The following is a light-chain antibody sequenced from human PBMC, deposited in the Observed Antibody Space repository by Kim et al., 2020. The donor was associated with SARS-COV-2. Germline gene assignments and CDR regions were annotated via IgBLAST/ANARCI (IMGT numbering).Light chain of an antibody. CDR2: DAS. CDR1: QSVSSS. Sequence: PGERATLSCRASQSVSSSLAWYQQKPGQAPRLVIYDASNRATGIPARFSGSGSGTDFTLTISSLEPEDFVVYYCHQRNNPLTFGGGTKVDIK. V-gene: IGKV3-11*01. CDR3: HQRNNPLT. J-gene: IGKJ4*01.